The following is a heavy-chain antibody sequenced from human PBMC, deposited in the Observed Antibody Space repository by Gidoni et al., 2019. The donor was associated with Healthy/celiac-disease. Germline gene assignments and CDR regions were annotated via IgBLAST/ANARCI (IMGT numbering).Heavy chain of an antibody. CDR2: ISYDGSNK. J-gene: IGHJ4*02. V-gene: IGHV3-30-3*01. Sequence: QVQLVESGGGVVQPGRSLRLSCAASGFTFSSSAMHWVRQAPGKGLEWVAVISYDGSNKYYADSVKGRFTISRDNSKNTLYLQMNSLRAEDTAVYYCARANYDFWSGYPPPYYFDYWGQGTLVTVSS. CDR3: ARANYDFWSGYPPPYYFDY. CDR1: GFTFSSSA. D-gene: IGHD3-3*01.